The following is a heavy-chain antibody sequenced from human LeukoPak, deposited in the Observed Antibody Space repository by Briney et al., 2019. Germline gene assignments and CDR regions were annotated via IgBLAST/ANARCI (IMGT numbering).Heavy chain of an antibody. V-gene: IGHV3-15*01. D-gene: IGHD6-19*01. Sequence: PGGSLRLSCAASGFTFSNAWMSWVRQAPGKGLEWVGRIKSKTDGGTTDYAAPVKGRSTISRDDSKNTLYLQMNSLRAEDTAVYYCARVGAVAGPGDWFDPWGQGTLVTVSS. CDR3: ARVGAVAGPGDWFDP. CDR1: GFTFSNAW. CDR2: IKSKTDGGTT. J-gene: IGHJ5*02.